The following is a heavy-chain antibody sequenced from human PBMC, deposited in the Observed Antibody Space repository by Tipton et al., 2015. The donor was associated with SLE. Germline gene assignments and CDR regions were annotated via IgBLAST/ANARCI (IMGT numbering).Heavy chain of an antibody. CDR1: GFTFNNYG. CDR2: IRHDGSAK. CDR3: TSRTTPGSLDV. Sequence: SLRLSCAASGFTFNNYGMPWVRQAPGRGLEWVAFIRHDGSAKYYPDSLQGRFSVSRDNSENTLYLQMNSLSAEDTAVYYCTSRTTPGSLDVWGKGTTVTVSS. D-gene: IGHD4-17*01. V-gene: IGHV3-30*02. J-gene: IGHJ6*04.